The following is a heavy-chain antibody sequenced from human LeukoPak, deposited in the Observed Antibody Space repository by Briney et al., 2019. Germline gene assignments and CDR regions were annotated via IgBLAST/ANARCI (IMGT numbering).Heavy chain of an antibody. CDR1: GGSISSSSYY. D-gene: IGHD3-3*01. J-gene: IGHJ4*02. CDR3: ARQIRFMEWLG. V-gene: IGHV4-39*01. Sequence: SETLSLTCTVSGGSISSSSYYWGWIRQPPGKGLEWIGSIYYSGSTYYNPSLKSRVTISVDTSKNQFSLKLSSVTAADTAVYYCARQIRFMEWLGWGQGTPVTVSS. CDR2: IYYSGST.